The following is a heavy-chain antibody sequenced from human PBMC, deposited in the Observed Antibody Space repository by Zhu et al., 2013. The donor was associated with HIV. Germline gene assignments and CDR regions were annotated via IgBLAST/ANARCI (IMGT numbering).Heavy chain of an antibody. CDR1: GYTFTSYG. Sequence: QVQLVQSGAEVKKPGASVKVSCKASGYTFTSYGISWVRQAPGQGLEWMGWISAYNGNTNYAQKLQGRVTMTTDTSTSTAYMELRSLRSDDTAVYYCAIVVVPADTITPWGYYYYGMDVVGPRDHGHRLL. CDR3: AIVVVPADTITPWGYYYYGMDV. CDR2: ISAYNGNT. J-gene: IGHJ6*02. V-gene: IGHV1-18*01. D-gene: IGHD2-2*01.